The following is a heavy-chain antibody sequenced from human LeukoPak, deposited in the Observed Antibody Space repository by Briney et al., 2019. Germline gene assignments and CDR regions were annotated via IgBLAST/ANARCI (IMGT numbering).Heavy chain of an antibody. J-gene: IGHJ5*02. CDR3: ARDVRYYDILTGPPNWFDP. CDR1: GYTFTGYY. V-gene: IGHV1-2*02. CDR2: INPNSGGT. Sequence: ASVKVSCKASGYTFTGYYMHWVRQAPGQGLEWMGWINPNSGGTNYAQKVQGRVTMTTDTSTSTAYMELRSLRSDDTAVYYCARDVRYYDILTGPPNWFDPWGQGTLVTVSS. D-gene: IGHD3-9*01.